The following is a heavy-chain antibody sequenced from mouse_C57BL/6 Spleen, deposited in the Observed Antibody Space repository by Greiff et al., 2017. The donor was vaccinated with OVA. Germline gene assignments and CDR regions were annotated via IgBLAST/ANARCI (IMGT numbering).Heavy chain of an antibody. V-gene: IGHV1-50*01. CDR2: IDPSDSYT. CDR1: GCTFTSYW. D-gene: IGHD4-1*01. Sequence: QVQLQQPGAELVKPGASVKLSCKASGCTFTSYWMQWVKQRPGQGLEWIGEIDPSDSYTNYNQKFKGKATLTVDTSSSTAYMQLSSLTSEDSAVYYCARSRLGQGYYAMDYWGQGTSVTVSS. J-gene: IGHJ4*01. CDR3: ARSRLGQGYYAMDY.